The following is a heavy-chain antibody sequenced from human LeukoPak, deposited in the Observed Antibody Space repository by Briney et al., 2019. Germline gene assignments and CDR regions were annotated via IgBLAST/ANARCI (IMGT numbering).Heavy chain of an antibody. CDR2: SKNKAKSYTT. CDR3: VRVGSVAGSDYLDY. V-gene: IGHV3-72*01. D-gene: IGHD6-19*01. J-gene: IGHJ4*02. Sequence: GGSLRLSCAASGFTFSSYAMHWVRQAPGKGLEWVGRSKNKAKSYTTEYAASVKGRFTISRDDSKNSLYLQMDSLKTEDTAVYYCVRVGSVAGSDYLDYWGQGTLVTVSS. CDR1: GFTFSSYA.